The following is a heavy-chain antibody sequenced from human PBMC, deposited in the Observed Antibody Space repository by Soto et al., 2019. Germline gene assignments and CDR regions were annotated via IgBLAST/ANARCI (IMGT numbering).Heavy chain of an antibody. V-gene: IGHV1-2*02. Sequence: ASLKVSCKASGYTFTDYYIHWVRQDTGQGLEWMGWISPKSGSANFAQKFQGRVSMTRDTSITTAYMELRRLKSDDTAVYYCARGPYYGPAYGMGVWGQGTTVNVSS. J-gene: IGHJ6*02. CDR2: ISPKSGSA. CDR1: GYTFTDYY. CDR3: ARGPYYGPAYGMGV. D-gene: IGHD3-10*01.